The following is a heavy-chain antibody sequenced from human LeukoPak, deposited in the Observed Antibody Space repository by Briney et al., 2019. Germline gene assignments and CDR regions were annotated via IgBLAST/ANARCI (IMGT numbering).Heavy chain of an antibody. CDR1: GYTFTGYY. J-gene: IGHJ4*02. CDR3: ASVGYGDYSFDY. D-gene: IGHD4-17*01. Sequence: ASVKVSCKASGYTFTGYYMHWVRQAPGQGLEWMGWINPNSGGTNYAQKFQGRVSMTRATSISTAYMELSGLTSDDTALYYCASVGYGDYSFDYWGQGTLVTVSS. CDR2: INPNSGGT. V-gene: IGHV1-2*02.